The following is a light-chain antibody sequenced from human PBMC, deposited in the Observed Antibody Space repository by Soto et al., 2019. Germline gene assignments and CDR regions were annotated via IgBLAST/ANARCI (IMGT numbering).Light chain of an antibody. CDR2: DVS. Sequence: QSVLTQPPSASGSPGQSVTISCTGTSSDVGGYNYVSWYQQHPGKAPKLMIYDVSKRPSGVPDRFSGSKSGNTASLTVSGLQAEDEADYYCSSYADSNGVVFGGGTKVTVL. CDR3: SSYADSNGVV. J-gene: IGLJ2*01. V-gene: IGLV2-8*01. CDR1: SSDVGGYNY.